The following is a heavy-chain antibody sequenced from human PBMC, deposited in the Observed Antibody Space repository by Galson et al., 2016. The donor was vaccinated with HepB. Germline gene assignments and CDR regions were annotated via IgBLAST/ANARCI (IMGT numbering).Heavy chain of an antibody. V-gene: IGHV2-5*02. Sequence: PALVKPTQTLTLTCTFSGFSLSSAAVGVGWVRQAPGEAPEWHAFLYFGDAKYFSPSLSSRLTITKDTSKNQVVLTMTNMDPVDTGTYYCAHGSGWLLDHWGQGTLVTVSS. CDR1: GFSLSSAAVG. J-gene: IGHJ5*02. D-gene: IGHD6-19*01. CDR2: LYFGDAK. CDR3: AHGSGWLLDH.